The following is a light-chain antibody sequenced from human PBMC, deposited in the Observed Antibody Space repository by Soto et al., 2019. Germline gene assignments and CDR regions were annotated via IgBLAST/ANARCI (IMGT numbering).Light chain of an antibody. CDR1: SSNIGSNS. J-gene: IGLJ3*02. V-gene: IGLV1-47*01. CDR3: AAWDDSLSGRV. Sequence: QSVLAQPPSASGTPEERVTISCSGSSSNIGSNSVYWYQQLPGTAPKLLIERNNERPSGVPDRFSGSKSGTSASLAISGLRSEGEADYYCAAWDDSLSGRVFGGGTKLTVL. CDR2: RNN.